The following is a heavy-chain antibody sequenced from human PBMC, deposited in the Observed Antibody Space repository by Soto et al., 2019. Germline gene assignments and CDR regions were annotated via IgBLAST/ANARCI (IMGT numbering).Heavy chain of an antibody. J-gene: IGHJ4*02. D-gene: IGHD3-10*01. Sequence: QVQLVQSGTEVKKPGASVNVSCKASGYTFTTHYMHWVRQAPGQGLEWMGIINPSGGRTTYAQKSQGRVTMTSDTSTNTVYVELTSLRSENTAIYFCARAGENYGSGTFSPPLRYYFNSWGQGTLVTVSS. V-gene: IGHV1-46*01. CDR2: INPSGGRT. CDR3: ARAGENYGSGTFSPPLRYYFNS. CDR1: GYTFTTHY.